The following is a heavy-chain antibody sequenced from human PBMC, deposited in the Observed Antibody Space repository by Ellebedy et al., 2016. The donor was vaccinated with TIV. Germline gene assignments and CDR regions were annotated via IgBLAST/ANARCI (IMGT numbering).Heavy chain of an antibody. D-gene: IGHD2-21*02. CDR1: GYTFTSYY. CDR3: AREGEGYCGGDCYFYYGMDV. J-gene: IGHJ6*02. CDR2: INPSGGST. Sequence: AASVKVSCKASGYTFTSYYMNWVRQAPGQGLEWMGIINPSGGSTSYAQQFQGRVTMTRDTSTSTVYMELSSLRSEDTAVYYCAREGEGYCGGDCYFYYGMDVWGQGTTVTVSS. V-gene: IGHV1-46*01.